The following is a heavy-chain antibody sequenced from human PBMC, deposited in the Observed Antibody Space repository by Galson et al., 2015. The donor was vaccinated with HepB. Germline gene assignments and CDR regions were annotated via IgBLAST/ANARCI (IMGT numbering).Heavy chain of an antibody. Sequence: SVKVSCKASGGTFSSYAISWVRQAPGQGLEWMGGIIPIFGTANYAQKFQGRVTITADKSTSTAYMELSSLRSEDTAVYYCARVPIGSGRSRYDFWSGYYDKWGQGTLVTVSS. V-gene: IGHV1-69*06. CDR2: IIPIFGTA. CDR1: GGTFSSYA. J-gene: IGHJ4*02. D-gene: IGHD3-3*01. CDR3: ARVPIGSGRSRYDFWSGYYDK.